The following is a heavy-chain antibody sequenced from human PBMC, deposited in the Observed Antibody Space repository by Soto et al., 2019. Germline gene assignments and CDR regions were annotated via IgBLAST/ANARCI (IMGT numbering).Heavy chain of an antibody. CDR3: ARTLLSSIAARPGYYDYYGMDV. Sequence: GESLKISCAASGFTFSSYCMSWVRQAPGNGLDWVANIKQYGSEKYYVDSVKGRFTISRDNAKNSLYLQMNSLRAEDTAVYYCARTLLSSIAARPGYYDYYGMDVWGQGTTVTVSS. V-gene: IGHV3-7*03. CDR2: IKQYGSEK. J-gene: IGHJ6*02. CDR1: GFTFSSYC. D-gene: IGHD6-6*01.